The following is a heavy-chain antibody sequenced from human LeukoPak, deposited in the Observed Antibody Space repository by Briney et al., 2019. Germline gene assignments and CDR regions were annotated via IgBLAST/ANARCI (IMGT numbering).Heavy chain of an antibody. Sequence: PSETLSLTCTVSRYSISSGYYWGWIRQPPGKGLEWIGSIYHSGSTYYNPSLKSRVTISVDTSKNQFSLKLSSVTAADTAVYYCARGRRYCSGGSCYPYYFDYWGQGTLVTVSS. CDR3: ARGRRYCSGGSCYPYYFDY. CDR2: IYHSGST. CDR1: RYSISSGYY. J-gene: IGHJ4*02. D-gene: IGHD2-15*01. V-gene: IGHV4-38-2*02.